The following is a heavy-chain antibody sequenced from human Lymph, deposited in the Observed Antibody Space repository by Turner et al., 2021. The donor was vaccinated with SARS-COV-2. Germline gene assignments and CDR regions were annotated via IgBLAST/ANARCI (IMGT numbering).Heavy chain of an antibody. V-gene: IGHV3-23*01. CDR1: GFTFSSYA. Sequence: EVQLLESGGGLVQPVGSVRLPCPASGFTFSSYAMCWVRQAPGKGLGWVSGISGSGGSTYYADSVKGRFTISRDNSKNTLYLQMNSLRAEDTAVYYCAKDPNWYVLSAVDYWGQGTLVTVSS. J-gene: IGHJ4*02. D-gene: IGHD1-1*01. CDR2: ISGSGGST. CDR3: AKDPNWYVLSAVDY.